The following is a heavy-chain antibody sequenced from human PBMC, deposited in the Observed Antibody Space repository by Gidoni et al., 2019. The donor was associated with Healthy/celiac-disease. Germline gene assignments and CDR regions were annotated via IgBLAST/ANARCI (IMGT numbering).Heavy chain of an antibody. Sequence: QVQLQESGPGLVKPSQTLSLTCTFSGGSIRSGGYYWSWIRQHPGKGLEWIGYIYYSGSTYYNPSLKSRVTISVDTSKNQFSLKLSSVTAADTAVYYCARDSGRGTDYGPDYWGQGTLVTVSS. V-gene: IGHV4-31*03. CDR2: IYYSGST. CDR1: GGSIRSGGYY. J-gene: IGHJ4*02. CDR3: ARDSGRGTDYGPDY. D-gene: IGHD3-10*01.